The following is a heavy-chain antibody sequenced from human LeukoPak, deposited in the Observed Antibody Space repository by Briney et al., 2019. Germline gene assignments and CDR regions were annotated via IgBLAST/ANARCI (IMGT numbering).Heavy chain of an antibody. J-gene: IGHJ6*04. V-gene: IGHV1-24*01. D-gene: IGHD5-12*01. CDR2: FDPEDGET. Sequence: ASVKVSCKVSGHTLTELSMHWVRQAPGKGLEWMGGFDPEDGETIYAQKFQGRVTMTEDTSTDTAYMELSSLRAEDTAVYYCARVQLVATSVYCYYGMDVWGKGTTVTVSS. CDR1: GHTLTELS. CDR3: ARVQLVATSVYCYYGMDV.